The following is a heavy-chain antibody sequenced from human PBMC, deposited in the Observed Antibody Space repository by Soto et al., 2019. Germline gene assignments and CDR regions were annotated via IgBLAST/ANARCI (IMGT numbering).Heavy chain of an antibody. CDR2: INGGNGNT. J-gene: IGHJ4*02. Sequence: GASVKVSFKASGSTFVSYPPHWVSQDNDQSLEWMGWINGGNGNTKYSQNFQGRLTITRDTSASTTYMELSSLRSEDTAVYYCARPARIVGPSSPLNYRGLGTRVTVSS. CDR1: GSTFVSYP. V-gene: IGHV1-3*01. CDR3: ARPARIVGPSSPLNY. D-gene: IGHD1-26*01.